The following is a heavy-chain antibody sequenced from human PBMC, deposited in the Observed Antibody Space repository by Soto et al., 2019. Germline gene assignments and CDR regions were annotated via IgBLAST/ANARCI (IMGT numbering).Heavy chain of an antibody. CDR2: ISYDGSNK. J-gene: IGHJ2*01. D-gene: IGHD5-18*01. CDR3: ARDPLWGTAMVLWYFDL. CDR1: GFTFSSYA. V-gene: IGHV3-30-3*01. Sequence: QVQLVESGGGVVQPGRSLRLSCAASGFTFSSYAMHWVRQAPGKGLEWVAVISYDGSNKYYADSVKGRFTISRDNSKNTLYLQMNSLRAAGTAVYYCARDPLWGTAMVLWYFDLWGSGTLVTVSS.